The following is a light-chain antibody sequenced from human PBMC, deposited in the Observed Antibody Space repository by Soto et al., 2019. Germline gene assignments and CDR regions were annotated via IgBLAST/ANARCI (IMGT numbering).Light chain of an antibody. CDR2: AAS. CDR3: QQYYSYPLT. J-gene: IGKJ4*01. CDR1: QGISSY. V-gene: IGKV1-8*01. Sequence: AIRMTQSPSSLSASTGDRVTITCRASQGISSYLAWYQQKPGRAPKLLIYAASTLQSGVPSRFSGSGSGTDFTLTISCLQSEDFATYYCQQYYSYPLTFGGGNTVEIK.